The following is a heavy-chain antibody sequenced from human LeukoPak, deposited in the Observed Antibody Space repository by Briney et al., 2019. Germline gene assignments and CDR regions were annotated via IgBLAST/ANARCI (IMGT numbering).Heavy chain of an antibody. CDR3: AKGMFNRKYLPAAFDI. J-gene: IGHJ3*02. CDR1: GFTFSTYG. V-gene: IGHV3-30*02. Sequence: GGSLRLSCVASGFTFSTYGTHWVRQAPGKGLEWVAFIQYDGSNKYYADSVKGRFTISRDNSKNTLYLQMNSLRAEDTAVYYCAKGMFNRKYLPAAFDIWGQGTMVTVSS. D-gene: IGHD2/OR15-2a*01. CDR2: IQYDGSNK.